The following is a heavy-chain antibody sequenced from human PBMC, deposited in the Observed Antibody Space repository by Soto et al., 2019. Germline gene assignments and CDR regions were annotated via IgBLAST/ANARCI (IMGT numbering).Heavy chain of an antibody. CDR2: IDGSGGIT. CDR3: VKNSGGGNT. CDR1: GFTFGTTD. D-gene: IGHD3-10*01. V-gene: IGHV3-23*01. Sequence: QLLQSGGGLVQPGGSLTLSCAASGFTFGTTDMSWVRQAPGEGLEWVSTIDGSGGITYYADSVKGRFTISRDNSRNTVYLQMNSLRGDDTALYYCVKNSGGGNTWGQGALVTVSS. J-gene: IGHJ5*02.